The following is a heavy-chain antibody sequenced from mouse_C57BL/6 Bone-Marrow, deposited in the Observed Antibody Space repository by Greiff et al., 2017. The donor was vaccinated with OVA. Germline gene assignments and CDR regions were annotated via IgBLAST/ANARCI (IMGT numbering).Heavy chain of an antibody. CDR3: ARGDGSSLAY. CDR2: INPNNGGT. J-gene: IGHJ3*01. CDR1: GYTFTDYY. D-gene: IGHD1-1*01. V-gene: IGHV1-26*01. Sequence: VQLQQSGPELVKPGASVKISCKASGYTFTDYYMNWVKQSHGKSLEWIGDINPNNGGTSYNQKFKGKATLTVDKSSSTAYMELRSLTSEDSAVYYCARGDGSSLAYWGQGTLVTVSA.